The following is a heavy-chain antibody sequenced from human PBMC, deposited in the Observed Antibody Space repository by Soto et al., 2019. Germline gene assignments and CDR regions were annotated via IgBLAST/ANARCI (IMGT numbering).Heavy chain of an antibody. CDR2: ISSSSSYI. V-gene: IGHV3-21*01. J-gene: IGHJ6*02. CDR1: GFTFSSYS. CDR3: ARGRGSYSYYYYGMDV. Sequence: EVQLVESGGGLVKPGGSLRLSCAASGFTFSSYSMNWVRQAPGKGLEWVSSISSSSSYIYYADSVKGRFTISRDNAKNSLYLQMNSLRAEDTAVYYCARGRGSYSYYYYGMDVWGQGTTVTVSS. D-gene: IGHD1-26*01.